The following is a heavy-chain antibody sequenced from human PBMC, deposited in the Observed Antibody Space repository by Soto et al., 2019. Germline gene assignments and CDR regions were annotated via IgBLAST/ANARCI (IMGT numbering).Heavy chain of an antibody. CDR3: ARGRYYGSGSYYGWFDP. D-gene: IGHD3-10*01. J-gene: IGHJ5*02. Sequence: PSETLSLTCAVSGGSISSSNWWSWVRQPPGKGLEWIGEIYHSGSTNYNPSLKSRVTISVDKSKNQFSLKLSSVTAADTAVYYCARGRYYGSGSYYGWFDPWGQGTLVTVSS. V-gene: IGHV4-4*02. CDR2: IYHSGST. CDR1: GGSISSSNW.